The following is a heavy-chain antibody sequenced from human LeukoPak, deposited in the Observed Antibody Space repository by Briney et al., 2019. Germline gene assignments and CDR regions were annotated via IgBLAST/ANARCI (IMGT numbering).Heavy chain of an antibody. CDR1: GGSISSGSYY. D-gene: IGHD3-22*01. CDR3: ARGIGTSYESSRDAFDI. CDR2: IYTSGST. Sequence: PSQTLSLTCTVSGGSISSGSYYWSWIRQPAGKGLEWIGRIYTSGSTNYNPSLKSRVTISVDTSKNQFSLKLSSVTAADTAVYYCARGIGTSYESSRDAFDIWGQGTMVTVSS. J-gene: IGHJ3*02. V-gene: IGHV4-61*02.